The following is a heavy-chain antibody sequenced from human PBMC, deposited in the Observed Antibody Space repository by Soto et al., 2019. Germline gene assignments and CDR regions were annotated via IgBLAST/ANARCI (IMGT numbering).Heavy chain of an antibody. Sequence: SETLSLTCSFSGDSVTSHYLTWIRQSPEKGLEWIGYMHYTGFSHYNPSLKSRLTISVDRSKNQFTLQLTSVTVEDTAVYYCARPGYGGNTQPFYYYYGMDVWGQGTTVTVSS. V-gene: IGHV4-59*02. D-gene: IGHD2-15*01. CDR2: MHYTGFS. CDR3: ARPGYGGNTQPFYYYYGMDV. CDR1: GDSVTSHY. J-gene: IGHJ6*02.